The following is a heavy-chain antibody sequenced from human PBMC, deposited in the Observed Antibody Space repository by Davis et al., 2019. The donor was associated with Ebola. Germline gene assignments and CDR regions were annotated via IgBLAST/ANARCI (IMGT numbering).Heavy chain of an antibody. D-gene: IGHD3-16*01. V-gene: IGHV3-11*04. CDR2: ISSSGSTI. CDR3: AASDGLEVDY. J-gene: IGHJ4*02. Sequence: GESLKISCAASGFTFSDYYMSWIRQAPGKGLEWVSYISSSGSTIYYADSVKGRFTISRDNAKNSLYLQMNSLRAEDTAVYYCAASDGLEVDYWGQGTLVTVSS. CDR1: GFTFSDYY.